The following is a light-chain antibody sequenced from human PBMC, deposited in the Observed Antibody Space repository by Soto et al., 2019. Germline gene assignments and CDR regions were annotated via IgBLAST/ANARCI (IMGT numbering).Light chain of an antibody. CDR1: QGISNY. CDR3: QQYNSAPHT. Sequence: DIQMTQCPSSMSASVGDRVTITCRASQGISNYLAWYQHKPGKVPKLLIYDASILQSGVPSRFSGSASGTDFTLTISSLQPEDVATYYCQQYNSAPHTFGQGTKVEIK. CDR2: DAS. J-gene: IGKJ1*01. V-gene: IGKV1-27*01.